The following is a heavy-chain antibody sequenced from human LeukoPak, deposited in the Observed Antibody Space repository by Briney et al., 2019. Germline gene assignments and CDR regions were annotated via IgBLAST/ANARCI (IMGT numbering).Heavy chain of an antibody. D-gene: IGHD2-15*01. CDR1: GGSISSYY. Sequence: SETLSLTCTVSGGSISSYYWSWIRQPPGKGLEWIGYIYYSGSTNYNPSLKSRATISVDTSKNQFSLKLSSVTAADTAVYYCARDREGYCSGGSCYGRVYNWFDPWGQGTLVTVSS. V-gene: IGHV4-59*01. CDR2: IYYSGST. J-gene: IGHJ5*02. CDR3: ARDREGYCSGGSCYGRVYNWFDP.